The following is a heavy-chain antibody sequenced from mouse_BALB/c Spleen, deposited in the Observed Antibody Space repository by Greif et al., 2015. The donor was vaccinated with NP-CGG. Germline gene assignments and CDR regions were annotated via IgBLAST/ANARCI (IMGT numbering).Heavy chain of an antibody. J-gene: IGHJ3*01. CDR1: GFAFSSYD. CDR3: ARREGFAY. Sequence: EVKLMESGGGLVKPGGSLKLSCAASGFAFSSYDMSWVRQTPEKRLEWVAYISSGGGSTYYPDTVKGRFTISRDNAKNTLYLQMSSLKSEDTAMYYCARREGFAYWGQGTLVTVSA. V-gene: IGHV5-12-1*01. CDR2: ISSGGGST.